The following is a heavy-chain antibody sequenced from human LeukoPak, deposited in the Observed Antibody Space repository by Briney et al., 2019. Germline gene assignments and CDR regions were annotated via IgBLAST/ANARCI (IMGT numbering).Heavy chain of an antibody. D-gene: IGHD6-19*01. CDR2: INPSTGGT. CDR1: GYTFTGYF. J-gene: IGHJ4*02. CDR3: ATRRRSGWYAGFDY. V-gene: IGHV1-2*02. Sequence: ASVKVSCKTSGYTFTGYFIHWVRQAPGLGLEWMGWINPSTGGTNYAQMFQGRVTMTRDTSISTAYMELSSLISDDTAVYYCATRRRSGWYAGFDYWGQGTLVTVSP.